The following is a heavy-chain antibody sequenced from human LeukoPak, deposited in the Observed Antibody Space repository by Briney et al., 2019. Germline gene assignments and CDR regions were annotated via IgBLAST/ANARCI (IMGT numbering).Heavy chain of an antibody. Sequence: GESLKISCKGSGYSFSSYWIGWVRQMPGKGLEWMGIIYPGDSDTRYSPSFQGQVTISADKSISTAYLQWSSLKTSDTAMYYCARHRSSTVVTPPDYWGQGTLVTVSS. V-gene: IGHV5-51*01. CDR1: GYSFSSYW. CDR3: ARHRSSTVVTPPDY. D-gene: IGHD4-23*01. J-gene: IGHJ4*02. CDR2: IYPGDSDT.